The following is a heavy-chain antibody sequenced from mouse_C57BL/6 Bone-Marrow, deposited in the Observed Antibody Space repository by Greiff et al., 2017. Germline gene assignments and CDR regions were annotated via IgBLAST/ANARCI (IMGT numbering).Heavy chain of an antibody. Sequence: VKVVESGAELARPGASVKLSCKASGYTFTSYGISWVKQRTGQGLEWIGEIYPRSGNTYYNEKFQGKATLTADKSSSTAYMELRSLTSEDSAVYFCARWGYYGSSHFYWGQGTTLTVSS. CDR2: IYPRSGNT. CDR3: ARWGYYGSSHFY. V-gene: IGHV1-81*01. CDR1: GYTFTSYG. J-gene: IGHJ2*01. D-gene: IGHD1-1*01.